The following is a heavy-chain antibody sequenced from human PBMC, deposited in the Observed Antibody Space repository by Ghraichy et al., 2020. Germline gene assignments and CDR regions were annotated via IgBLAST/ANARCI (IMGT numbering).Heavy chain of an antibody. CDR3: ASAPDYGGTTGAVY. J-gene: IGHJ4*02. D-gene: IGHD4-23*01. CDR2: IYYSGST. CDR1: GGSISSGGYS. Sequence: SETLSLTCAVSGGSISSGGYSWSWIRQPPGKGLEWIGYIYYSGSTYYNPSLKSRVTISVDTSKNQFSLKLSSVTAADTAVYYCASAPDYGGTTGAVYWGQGTLVTVSS. V-gene: IGHV4-30-4*07.